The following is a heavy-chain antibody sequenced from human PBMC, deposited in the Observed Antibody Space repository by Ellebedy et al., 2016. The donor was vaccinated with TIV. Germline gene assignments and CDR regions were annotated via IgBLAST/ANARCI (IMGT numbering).Heavy chain of an antibody. J-gene: IGHJ3*02. D-gene: IGHD1-26*01. CDR1: FSGYD. V-gene: IGHV3-30*18. CDR2: ISFDGSEK. Sequence: FSGYDMPWVRQAPGKGLEWVAAISFDGSEKYYADSVKDRFTMSRDNSKNTLYLQMNSLRAEDTAVYYCAKPTVADAFDIWGQGTMVTVTS. CDR3: AKPTVADAFDI.